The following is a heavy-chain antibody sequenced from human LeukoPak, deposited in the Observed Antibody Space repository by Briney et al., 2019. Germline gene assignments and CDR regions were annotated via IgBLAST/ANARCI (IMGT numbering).Heavy chain of an antibody. V-gene: IGHV3-74*01. D-gene: IGHD3-3*01. CDR1: GFTFSNYW. CDR3: ARGGYYDFWSGSPQVYYYMDV. CDR2: INTDGTST. Sequence: PGGSLRLSCAASGFTFSNYWMHWVRQAPGKGVVWVSRINTDGTSTSYVDSVKGRFTISRDNAKNTLYLQMNSLRAEDTAVYYCARGGYYDFWSGSPQVYYYMDVWGKGTTVTVSS. J-gene: IGHJ6*03.